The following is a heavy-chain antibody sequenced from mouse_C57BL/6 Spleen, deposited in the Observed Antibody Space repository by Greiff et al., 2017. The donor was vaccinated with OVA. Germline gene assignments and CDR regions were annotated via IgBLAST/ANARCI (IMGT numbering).Heavy chain of an antibody. V-gene: IGHV14-4*01. CDR1: GFNIKDDY. D-gene: IGHD1-1*01. Sequence: EVQLQQSGAELVRPGASVKLSCTASGFNIKDDYMHWVKQRPEQGLEWIGWIDPENGDTEYASKFQGKATITADTSSNTAYLQLSRLTSEDTAVYYCTTADYYGSSYWYFDVWGTGTTVTVSS. J-gene: IGHJ1*03. CDR2: IDPENGDT. CDR3: TTADYYGSSYWYFDV.